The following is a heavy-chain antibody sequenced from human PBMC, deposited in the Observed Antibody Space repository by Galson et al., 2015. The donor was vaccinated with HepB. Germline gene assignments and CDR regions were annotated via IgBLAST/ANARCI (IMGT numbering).Heavy chain of an antibody. D-gene: IGHD3-22*01. CDR2: IAYSGNII. CDR3: ARTGEFYYDSSGYYHGVFDY. V-gene: IGHV3-11*01. J-gene: IGHJ4*02. CDR1: GFTFSDYY. Sequence: SLRLSCAASGFTFSDYYMSWIRQAPGKGLEWISYIAYSGNIIYYADSVKGRFTISRDNAKNSLYLQMNSLRAEDTAVYYCARTGEFYYDSSGYYHGVFDYWGQGTLVTVSS.